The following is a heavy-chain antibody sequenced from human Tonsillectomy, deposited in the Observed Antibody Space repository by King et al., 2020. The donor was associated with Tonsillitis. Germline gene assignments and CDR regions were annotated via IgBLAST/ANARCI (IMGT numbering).Heavy chain of an antibody. CDR3: ARRLGVVAPFDS. Sequence: VQLVQSGAEVKKPGSSVKVSCKASGDTFSTYGINLVRQAPGQGLEWMGRSVPIFGTSNYAQKFQGRVTITADESTSTAYMVLSSLRSEDTAVYYCARRLGVVAPFDSWGQGALVTVSS. CDR1: GDTFSTYG. J-gene: IGHJ4*02. CDR2: SVPIFGTS. D-gene: IGHD3-3*01. V-gene: IGHV1-69*18.